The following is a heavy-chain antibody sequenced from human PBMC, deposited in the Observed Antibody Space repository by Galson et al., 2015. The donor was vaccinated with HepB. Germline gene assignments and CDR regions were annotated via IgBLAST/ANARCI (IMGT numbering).Heavy chain of an antibody. Sequence: SLRLSCAASGFTFSSYGMHWVRQAPGKGLEWVAVISYDGSNKYYADSVKGRFTISRDNSKNTLYLQMNSLRAEDTAVYYCAKDFGSFAMSYYYGSGGYLDYWGQGTLVTVSS. CDR1: GFTFSSYG. CDR2: ISYDGSNK. J-gene: IGHJ4*02. V-gene: IGHV3-30*18. D-gene: IGHD3-10*01. CDR3: AKDFGSFAMSYYYGSGGYLDY.